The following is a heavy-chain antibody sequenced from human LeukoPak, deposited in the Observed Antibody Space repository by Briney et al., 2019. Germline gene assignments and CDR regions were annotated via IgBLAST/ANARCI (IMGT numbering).Heavy chain of an antibody. Sequence: GGSLRLSCAASGFTYDIHSMSWVRQAPGKGLEWVPGISVNGGTTYYADSVKGRFTISRDNSKNTLYLQMNSLRAEDTAVYYCAKPARTDAFDIWGQGTMITVSS. V-gene: IGHV3-23*01. CDR2: ISVNGGTT. CDR1: GFTYDIHS. D-gene: IGHD1-14*01. CDR3: AKPARTDAFDI. J-gene: IGHJ3*02.